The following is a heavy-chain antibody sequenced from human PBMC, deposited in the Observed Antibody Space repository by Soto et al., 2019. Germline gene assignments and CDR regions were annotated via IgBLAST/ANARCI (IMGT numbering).Heavy chain of an antibody. CDR2: ISGSGGST. CDR3: AKDSANNYDFWSGFSY. D-gene: IGHD3-3*01. CDR1: GFTFSSYA. V-gene: IGHV3-23*01. J-gene: IGHJ4*02. Sequence: GGSLRLSCAASGFTFSSYAMSWVRQAPGKGLEWVSAISGSGGSTYYADSVKGRFTISRDNSKNTLYLQMNSLRAEDTAVYYCAKDSANNYDFWSGFSYWGQGTLVTVSS.